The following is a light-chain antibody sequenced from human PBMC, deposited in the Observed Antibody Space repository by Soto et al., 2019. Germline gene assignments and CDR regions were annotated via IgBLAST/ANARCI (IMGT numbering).Light chain of an antibody. CDR1: QSIGTW. J-gene: IGKJ1*01. Sequence: DIQMTQSPSTLSASVGDSVTVTCRSSQSIGTWLAWYQQKTGTAPKLLIDGASSLETGVSSRFSGSGSVTKFTLNITSLQPDDFATYYCQQYATYSPEWTFGQWTKVDIK. CDR3: QQYATYSPEWT. CDR2: GAS. V-gene: IGKV1-5*01.